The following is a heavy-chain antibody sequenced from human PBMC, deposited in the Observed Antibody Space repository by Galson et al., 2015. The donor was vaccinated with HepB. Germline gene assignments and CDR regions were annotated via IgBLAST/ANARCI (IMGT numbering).Heavy chain of an antibody. J-gene: IGHJ4*02. V-gene: IGHV3-30*04. CDR2: ISSDGKRK. CDR3: IRDVIR. D-gene: IGHD3-10*01. Sequence: SLRLSCAASGFTFSRDGMKWVRQAPGKGLEWVAVISSDGKRKDYADSVNGRVTITRDNANNTVYLQMDSLSAEDTAVYYCIRDVIRRGQGVLVTVSS. CDR1: GFTFSRDG.